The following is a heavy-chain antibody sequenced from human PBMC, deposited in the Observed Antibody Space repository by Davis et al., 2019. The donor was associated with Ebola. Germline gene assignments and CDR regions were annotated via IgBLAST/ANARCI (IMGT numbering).Heavy chain of an antibody. CDR1: GGSFSGYY. CDR2: INHSGST. V-gene: IGHV4-34*01. Sequence: MPGGSLRLSCAVYGGSFSGYYWSWIRQPPGKGLEWIGEINHSGSTNYNPSLKSRVTISVDTSKNQFSLKLSSVTAADTAVYYCAKAYDSSGYAWFGPWGQGTLVTVSS. D-gene: IGHD3-22*01. J-gene: IGHJ5*02. CDR3: AKAYDSSGYAWFGP.